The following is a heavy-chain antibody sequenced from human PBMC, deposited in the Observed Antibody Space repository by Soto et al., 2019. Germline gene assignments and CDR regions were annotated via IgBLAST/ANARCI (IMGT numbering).Heavy chain of an antibody. J-gene: IGHJ1*01. CDR2: IYSGGST. V-gene: IGHV3-66*01. CDR3: AREGYGDPNKMYFQH. D-gene: IGHD4-17*01. Sequence: EVQLVESGGGLVQPGGSLRLSCAASGFTVSSNYMSWVRQAPGKGLEWVSVIYSGGSTYYADSVKGRFTISRDNSRNTLYLQMNSLRAEDTAVYYCAREGYGDPNKMYFQHWGQGTLVTVSS. CDR1: GFTVSSNY.